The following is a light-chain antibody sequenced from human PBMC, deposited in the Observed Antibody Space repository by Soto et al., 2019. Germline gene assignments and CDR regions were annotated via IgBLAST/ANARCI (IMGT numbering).Light chain of an antibody. Sequence: EIVMTQSPATLSVSPGERATLSCRASQSVSSNLAWYQQKPGQAPTLLIYGASTRATGIPARFSGSGSGKEFTLTISSLQSEDFAVYYCQQYNYRPALTFAGGTKVEVK. CDR3: QQYNYRPALT. CDR2: GAS. V-gene: IGKV3-15*01. CDR1: QSVSSN. J-gene: IGKJ4*01.